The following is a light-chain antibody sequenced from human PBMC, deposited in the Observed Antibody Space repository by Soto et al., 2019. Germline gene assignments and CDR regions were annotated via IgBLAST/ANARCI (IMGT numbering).Light chain of an antibody. CDR1: QSVSSSY. J-gene: IGKJ2*01. Sequence: EIVLTQSPGTLSLSPGERATLSCRASQSVSSSYLAWSQQKPGQAPRLLIYGASSRATGIPDRFSGSGSGTDFPFTIRRLEPEDFAVYYCQQYGSSPPYTFGQGTKLEIK. CDR2: GAS. CDR3: QQYGSSPPYT. V-gene: IGKV3-20*01.